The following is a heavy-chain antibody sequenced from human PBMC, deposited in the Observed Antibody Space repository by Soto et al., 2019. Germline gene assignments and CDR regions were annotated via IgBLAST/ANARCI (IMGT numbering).Heavy chain of an antibody. CDR1: GGSINSYY. Sequence: QVQLQESGPGLVKPSETLSLTCTVSGGSINSYYWSWIRQSPGKGLEWIGYVYYSGTTYYNPSLQSRVPISVETSKKQFSRKVRSLTAADTAIYFCAWAGSTWRYFFEYWGQGSLVTVSS. CDR3: AWAGSTWRYFFEY. J-gene: IGHJ4*02. CDR2: VYYSGTT. V-gene: IGHV4-59*03. D-gene: IGHD2-2*01.